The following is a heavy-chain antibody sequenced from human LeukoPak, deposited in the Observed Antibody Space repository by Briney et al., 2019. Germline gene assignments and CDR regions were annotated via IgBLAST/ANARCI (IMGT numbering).Heavy chain of an antibody. D-gene: IGHD2-21*02. CDR2: IKQDGSEK. V-gene: IGHV3-7*01. CDR1: GFTFSSYW. CDR3: ARFQHCGGDCYPLDY. Sequence: PGGSLRLSCAASGFTFSSYWMSWVRQAPGKGLEWVANIKQDGSEKYYVDSVKGRFTISRDNAKNSLHLQMNSLRAEDTAVYFCARFQHCGGDCYPLDYWGQGTLVTVSS. J-gene: IGHJ4*02.